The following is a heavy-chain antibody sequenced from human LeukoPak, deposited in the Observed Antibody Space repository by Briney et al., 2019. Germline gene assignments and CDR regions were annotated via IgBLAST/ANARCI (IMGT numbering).Heavy chain of an antibody. CDR2: IYHDGST. CDR3: ARRQVGATYYFDY. J-gene: IGHJ4*02. V-gene: IGHV4-39*01. D-gene: IGHD1-26*01. CDR1: GGSISSISSY. Sequence: PSETLSLTCTVSGGSISSISSYWGWIRQPPGKGLEWIGSIYHDGSTYYNPSLKSRVTISVDTSKNQFSLKLSSVTAADTAVYYCARRQVGATYYFDYWGQGTLVTVSS.